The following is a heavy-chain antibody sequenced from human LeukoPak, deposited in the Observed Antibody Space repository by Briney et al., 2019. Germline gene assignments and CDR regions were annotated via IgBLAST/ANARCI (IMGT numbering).Heavy chain of an antibody. CDR1: GFTFSSYA. D-gene: IGHD3-22*01. J-gene: IGHJ4*02. CDR3: AKFAGYDSSGYYYDY. CDR2: ISGSSGRT. V-gene: IGHV3-23*01. Sequence: GGSLRLSCAASGFTFSSYAMSWVRQAPGKGLEWVSTISGSSGRTYYADSVKGRFTISRGNSKNTLYLQMNSLRAEDTAVYYCAKFAGYDSSGYYYDYWGQGTLVTVSS.